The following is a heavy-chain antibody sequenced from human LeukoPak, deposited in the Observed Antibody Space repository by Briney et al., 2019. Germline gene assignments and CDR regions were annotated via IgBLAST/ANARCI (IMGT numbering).Heavy chain of an antibody. D-gene: IGHD4-17*01. J-gene: IGHJ3*01. CDR1: GFSLSSSGVG. Sequence: SGPTLVKPTQILTLTCTFSGFSLSSSGVGVGWIRQPPGKALEWLALIYWDDDKRYSPSLKSRLTITKDTSKNQVVLTLTNMDPVDTGTYYCAHSGTVTSPHDAFDVWGQGTMVTVSS. CDR2: IYWDDDK. V-gene: IGHV2-5*02. CDR3: AHSGTVTSPHDAFDV.